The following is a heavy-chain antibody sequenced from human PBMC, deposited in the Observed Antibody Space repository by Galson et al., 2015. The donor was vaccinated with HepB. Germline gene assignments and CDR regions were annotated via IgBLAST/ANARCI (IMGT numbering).Heavy chain of an antibody. CDR3: ARNVLWFGEWCWFDP. Sequence: CAISGDSVSSNSAAWNWIRQSPSRGLEWLGRTYYRSKWYNDYAVSVKSRITINPDTSKNQFSLQLNSVTPKDTAVYYCARNVLWFGEWCWFDPWGQGTLVTVSS. V-gene: IGHV6-1*01. J-gene: IGHJ5*02. CDR2: TYYRSKWYN. D-gene: IGHD3-10*01. CDR1: GDSVSSNSAA.